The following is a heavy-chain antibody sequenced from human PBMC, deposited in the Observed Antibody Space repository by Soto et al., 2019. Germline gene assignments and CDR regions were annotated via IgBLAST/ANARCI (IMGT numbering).Heavy chain of an antibody. J-gene: IGHJ4*02. CDR2: IDYSGGA. CDR1: GGSISTYY. Sequence: QVQLQESGPGLVKPSETLSLTCTVSGGSISTYYWSWIRQPPGKGLEWIGYIDYSGGAKYNPSLKSRVTISLDTSKNQFSLKVSSVTAADTAVYFCARHELGFCSGGTCPYYFDYWGQGTLGTVSS. D-gene: IGHD2-15*01. CDR3: ARHELGFCSGGTCPYYFDY. V-gene: IGHV4-59*08.